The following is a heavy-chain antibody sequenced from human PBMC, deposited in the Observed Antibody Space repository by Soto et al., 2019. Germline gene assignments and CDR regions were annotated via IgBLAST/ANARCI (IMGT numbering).Heavy chain of an antibody. V-gene: IGHV1-69*01. D-gene: IGHD2-15*01. J-gene: IGHJ5*02. CDR2: ITPVFGRP. CDR3: ATKPCRGGSCYSWRFDN. CDR1: GDSFSNFA. Sequence: QVQLVQSGAEVREPGSSVKVSCKASGDSFSNFAISWVRQAPGQGLEWMGGITPVFGRPNYAQNFKGRVSITADESTGTAFMGLTSLRSEDTAVYYCATKPCRGGSCYSWRFDNWGQGTLITVSS.